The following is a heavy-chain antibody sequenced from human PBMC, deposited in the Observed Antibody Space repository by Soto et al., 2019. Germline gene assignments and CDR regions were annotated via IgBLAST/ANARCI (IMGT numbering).Heavy chain of an antibody. D-gene: IGHD3-10*01. CDR1: GGSITSSSYY. CDR2: IYYSGST. V-gene: IGHV4-39*01. Sequence: PSETLSLTCTVSGGSITSSSYYWGWIRQPPRKGLEWIGSIYYSGSTYYNPSLKSRVTISVDTSKNQFSLKLSSVTAADTAVYYCASVPYSITLVRGVTPCYFDYWGQGTLVTVSS. J-gene: IGHJ4*02. CDR3: ASVPYSITLVRGVTPCYFDY.